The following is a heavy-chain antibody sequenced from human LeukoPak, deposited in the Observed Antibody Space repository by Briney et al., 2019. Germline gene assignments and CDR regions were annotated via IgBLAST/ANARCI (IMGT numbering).Heavy chain of an antibody. V-gene: IGHV3-21*01. J-gene: IGHJ4*02. Sequence: PGGSLRLSCAASGFTFSSYAMSWVRQAPGKGLEWVSSISSSSRYIYYADSVKGRFTISRDNAKNSLLLQMNSLRAEDTAVYYCARVSREGSSSWPDYWGQGTLATVSS. CDR3: ARVSREGSSSWPDY. CDR2: ISSSSRYI. D-gene: IGHD6-13*01. CDR1: GFTFSSYA.